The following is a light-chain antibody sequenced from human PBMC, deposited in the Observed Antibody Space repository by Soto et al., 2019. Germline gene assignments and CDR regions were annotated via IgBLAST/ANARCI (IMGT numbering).Light chain of an antibody. V-gene: IGKV3-20*01. CDR2: DAS. J-gene: IGKJ1*01. CDR1: QSISSND. Sequence: EIVLTQPPGTLSLSPGERATLSCRASQSISSNDLAWYQQTPGQAPRLLIYDASSRAAGIPDRFSGSGSGTDFTLTISRLEPEDFGVYYCQQYAGSPRTFGQGTKVEVK. CDR3: QQYAGSPRT.